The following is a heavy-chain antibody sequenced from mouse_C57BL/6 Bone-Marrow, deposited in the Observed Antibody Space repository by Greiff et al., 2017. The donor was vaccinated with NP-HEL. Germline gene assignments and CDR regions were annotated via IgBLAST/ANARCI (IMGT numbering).Heavy chain of an antibody. D-gene: IGHD1-1*01. CDR3: ARVKGITTVVARGWYFDV. V-gene: IGHV3-6*01. Sequence: DVQLQESGPGLVKPSQSLSLTCSVTGYSITSGYYWNWIRQFPGNKLEWMGYISYDGSNNYNPSPKNRISITRYTSKNQFFLKLNSVTTEDTATYYCARVKGITTVVARGWYFDVWGTGTTVTVSS. J-gene: IGHJ1*03. CDR1: GYSITSGYY. CDR2: ISYDGSN.